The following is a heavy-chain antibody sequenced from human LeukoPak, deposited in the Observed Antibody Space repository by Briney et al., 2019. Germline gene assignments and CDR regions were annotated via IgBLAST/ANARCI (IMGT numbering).Heavy chain of an antibody. CDR2: IIPIFGTA. Sequence: SVKVSCKASGGTFSSYAISWVRQAPGQGLEWMGGIIPIFGTANYAQKFQGRVTITTDESTSTAYMELSSLRSEDTAVYYCARGGSYYRGYAFDIWGQGTMVTVSS. CDR1: GGTFSSYA. D-gene: IGHD1-26*01. CDR3: ARGGSYYRGYAFDI. J-gene: IGHJ3*02. V-gene: IGHV1-69*05.